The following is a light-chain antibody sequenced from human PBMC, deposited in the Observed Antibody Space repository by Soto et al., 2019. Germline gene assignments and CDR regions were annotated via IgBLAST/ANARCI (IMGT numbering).Light chain of an antibody. V-gene: IGLV1-40*01. CDR2: GNN. Sequence: QSVLTQPPSVSGAPGQRVTISCTGSSSNIGADYDVHWYQHLPGTAPKLLIYGNNNRPSGVPDRFSGSKSGTSASLAITGLQAEDEADYYCQSYDSSLTGLLFGGGTQLTVL. CDR3: QSYDSSLTGLL. J-gene: IGLJ7*01. CDR1: SSNIGADYD.